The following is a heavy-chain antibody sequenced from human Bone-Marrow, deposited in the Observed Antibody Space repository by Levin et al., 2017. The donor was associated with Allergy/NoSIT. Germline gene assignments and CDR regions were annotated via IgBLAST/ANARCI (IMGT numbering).Heavy chain of an antibody. J-gene: IGHJ5*02. V-gene: IGHV3-21*06. Sequence: PGGSLRLSCLGSGFSLSDYTMNWVRQAPGKGLEWVASISGSSSYIFYADSIKGRFTVSRDNSKNSVYLQMSSLSADDTAVYFCARDQVYGFLTGLGWFDPWGQGTQVTVSS. D-gene: IGHD3-9*01. CDR2: ISGSSSYI. CDR1: GFSLSDYT. CDR3: ARDQVYGFLTGLGWFDP.